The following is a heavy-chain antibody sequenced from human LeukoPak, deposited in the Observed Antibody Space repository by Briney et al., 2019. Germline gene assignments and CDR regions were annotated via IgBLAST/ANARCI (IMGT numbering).Heavy chain of an antibody. CDR2: ISSSSSYI. V-gene: IGHV3-21*01. CDR1: GFTFSSYS. J-gene: IGHJ4*02. Sequence: GGSLRLSCAASGFTFSSYSMNWVRQAPGKGLEWVSSISSSSSYIYYADSVKGRFTISRDNAKNSLYLQMNSLRAEDTAVYYCARDGYCSSTSCRPFDYWGQGTLVTVSS. CDR3: ARDGYCSSTSCRPFDY. D-gene: IGHD2-2*01.